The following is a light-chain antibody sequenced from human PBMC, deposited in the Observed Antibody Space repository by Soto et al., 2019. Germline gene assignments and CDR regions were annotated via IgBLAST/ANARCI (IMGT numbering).Light chain of an antibody. CDR3: SSYTSSSTGV. CDR2: EVS. Sequence: SALTQPASVAVSPGQSITISCTGTSSDVGGYNYVSWYQQHPGKAPKLMIYEVSNRPSGVSNRFSGSKSGNTASLTISGLQAEDEADYYCSSYTSSSTGVFGTGTKVTV. V-gene: IGLV2-14*01. J-gene: IGLJ1*01. CDR1: SSDVGGYNY.